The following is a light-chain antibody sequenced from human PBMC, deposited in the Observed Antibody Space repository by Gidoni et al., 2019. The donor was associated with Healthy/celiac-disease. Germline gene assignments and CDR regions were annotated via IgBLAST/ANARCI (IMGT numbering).Light chain of an antibody. CDR2: DAS. Sequence: AIQLTQSPSSLSASVGDRVTITCRASQGISSALAWYQQKPGKAPKLLIYDASSLESGVPSRFSLQPEDFATYYCQQFNSYPYTFGQGTKLEIK. J-gene: IGKJ2*01. CDR3: QQFNSYPYT. CDR1: QGISSA. V-gene: IGKV1-13*02.